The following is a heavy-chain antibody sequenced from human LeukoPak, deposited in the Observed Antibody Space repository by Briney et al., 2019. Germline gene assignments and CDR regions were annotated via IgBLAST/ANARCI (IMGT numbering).Heavy chain of an antibody. D-gene: IGHD2-15*01. V-gene: IGHV3-20*04. CDR2: INWNGGST. CDR3: ARKVVDTLTGGYFDY. Sequence: GGSLRLSCAASGFTFDDYGMSWVRQAPGKGLEWVSGINWNGGSTGYADSVKGRFTISRDNAKNSLYLQMNSLRAEDTALYYCARKVVDTLTGGYFDYWGQGTLVTVSS. CDR1: GFTFDDYG. J-gene: IGHJ4*02.